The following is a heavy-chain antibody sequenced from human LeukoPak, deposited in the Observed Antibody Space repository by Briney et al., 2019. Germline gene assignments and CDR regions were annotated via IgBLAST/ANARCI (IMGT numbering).Heavy chain of an antibody. Sequence: GGSLRLSCAASGFTFSNYGMDWVRQAPGKGLEWVSGIGPSGDNTYYADSVKGRSTISRDNSKNTLYLQMNSLRAEDTAVYYCAKDQKDGDYGFDYWGQGTLVTVSS. J-gene: IGHJ4*02. CDR1: GFTFSNYG. V-gene: IGHV3-23*01. CDR3: AKDQKDGDYGFDY. D-gene: IGHD4-17*01. CDR2: IGPSGDNT.